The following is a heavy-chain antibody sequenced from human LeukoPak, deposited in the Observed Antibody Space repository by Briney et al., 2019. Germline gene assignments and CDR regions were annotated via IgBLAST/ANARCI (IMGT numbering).Heavy chain of an antibody. CDR3: AREQALPGVTISGVVVMGYLDN. Sequence: SETLSLTCGVFGGSFSGYSWSWIRQSPGKGQEWIGDINPRGTINFNPCLKSRVLMSLDASRTQFSLRLGSVTAADTAVYYCAREQALPGVTISGVVVMGYLDNWGQGSLVIVSS. J-gene: IGHJ4*02. CDR1: GGSFSGYS. D-gene: IGHD3-3*01. V-gene: IGHV4-34*01. CDR2: INPRGTI.